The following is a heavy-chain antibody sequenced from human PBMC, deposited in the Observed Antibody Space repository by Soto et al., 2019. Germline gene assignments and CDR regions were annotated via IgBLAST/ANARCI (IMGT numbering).Heavy chain of an antibody. V-gene: IGHV3-30*03. J-gene: IGHJ4*02. CDR3: AIGSWWGLPLYYFDY. CDR1: GFTFSSYG. Sequence: QVQLVESGGGVVQPGRSLRLSCAASGFTFSSYGMHWVRQAPGKGLEWVAVISYDGSNKYYADSVKGRFTISRDNSKNTLYLQMNSLRAEDTAVYYCAIGSWWGLPLYYFDYWGQGTLGTVSS. CDR2: ISYDGSNK. D-gene: IGHD1-26*01.